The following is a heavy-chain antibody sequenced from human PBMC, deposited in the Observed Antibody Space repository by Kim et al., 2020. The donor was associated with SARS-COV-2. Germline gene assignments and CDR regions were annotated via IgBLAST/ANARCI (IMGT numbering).Heavy chain of an antibody. D-gene: IGHD2-15*01. CDR3: ARVGVVVAATRRNSPYYYGMDV. V-gene: IGHV3-11*01. J-gene: IGHJ6*02. Sequence: GGSLRLSCAASGFTFSDYYMSWIRQAPGKGLEWVSYISSSGSTIYYADSVKGRFTISRDNAKNSLYLQMNSLRAEDTAVYYCARVGVVVAATRRNSPYYYGMDVWGQGTTVTVSS. CDR2: ISSSGSTI. CDR1: GFTFSDYY.